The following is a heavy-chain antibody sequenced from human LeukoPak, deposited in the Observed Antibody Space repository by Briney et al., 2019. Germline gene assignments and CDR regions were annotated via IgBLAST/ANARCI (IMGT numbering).Heavy chain of an antibody. CDR2: INSDGSST. CDR3: AGDHLYSSSYYYYMDV. Sequence: PGGSLRLSCAASGFTFSSYWMHWVRQAPGKGLVWVSRINSDGSSTSYADSVKGRFTISRDNAKNTLYLQMNSLRAEDTAVYYCAGDHLYSSSYYYYMDVWGKGTTVTVSS. D-gene: IGHD6-13*01. V-gene: IGHV3-74*01. J-gene: IGHJ6*03. CDR1: GFTFSSYW.